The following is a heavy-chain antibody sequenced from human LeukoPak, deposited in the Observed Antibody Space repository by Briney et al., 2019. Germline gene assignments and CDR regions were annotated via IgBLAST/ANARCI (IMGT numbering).Heavy chain of an antibody. CDR2: ISGSGGST. Sequence: PGGSLRLSCAASGFTFSSYAMSWVRQAPGKGLEWVSAISGSGGSTYYVDSVKGRFTISRDNSKNTLYLQMNSLRAEETVVYYCAKVMTRTMVRGVPPSDYWGQGTLVTVSS. CDR3: AKVMTRTMVRGVPPSDY. J-gene: IGHJ4*02. D-gene: IGHD3-10*01. CDR1: GFTFSSYA. V-gene: IGHV3-23*01.